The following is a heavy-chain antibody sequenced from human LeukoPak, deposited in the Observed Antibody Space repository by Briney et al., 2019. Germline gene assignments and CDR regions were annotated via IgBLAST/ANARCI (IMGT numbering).Heavy chain of an antibody. Sequence: GGSLRLSCAASGFTLRSYAMSWVRQAPGKGLEWVSAISGSGGNTYYADSVKGRFTISRDNSKNTVYLQMNSLRAEDTAVYFCAKDLGGSSAWGQGTLVTVSS. CDR2: ISGSGGNT. D-gene: IGHD6-19*01. J-gene: IGHJ5*02. CDR1: GFTLRSYA. V-gene: IGHV3-23*01. CDR3: AKDLGGSSA.